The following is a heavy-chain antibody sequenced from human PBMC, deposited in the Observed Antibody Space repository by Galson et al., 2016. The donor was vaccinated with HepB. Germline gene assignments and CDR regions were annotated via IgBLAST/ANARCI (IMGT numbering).Heavy chain of an antibody. Sequence: ITWVRQAPGKGLEYVSVIYSGGTTYYADSVKGRFTISRDNSKNTLFLQMNTLRAEDTAVYYCARGVYGNHGWFDYWGQGTLVTVSS. J-gene: IGHJ4*02. CDR2: IYSGGTT. CDR3: ARGVYGNHGWFDY. D-gene: IGHD4-11*01. V-gene: IGHV3-66*02.